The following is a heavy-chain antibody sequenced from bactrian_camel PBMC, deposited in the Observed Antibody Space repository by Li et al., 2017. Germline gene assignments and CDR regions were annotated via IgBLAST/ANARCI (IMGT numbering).Heavy chain of an antibody. D-gene: IGHD5*01. CDR3: TAEQMGWSWYNH. CDR2: ISSGRTT. J-gene: IGHJ4*01. Sequence: LVESGGGLVQPGGSLRLSCAASGFTFGIYAMGWARQAPGKGLEWVSTISSGRTTYYSDSVKGRFTITRDNAKNTVYLQMNSLIAEDTALYYCTAEQMGWSWYNHWGQGTQVTVS. CDR1: GFTFGIYA. V-gene: IGHV3S9*01.